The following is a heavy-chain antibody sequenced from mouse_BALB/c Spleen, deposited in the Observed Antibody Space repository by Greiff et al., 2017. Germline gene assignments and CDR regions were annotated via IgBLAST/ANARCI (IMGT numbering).Heavy chain of an antibody. CDR3: ASELGRAY. CDR1: GYPFTSYW. Sequence: VQLQQSGAELARPGASVKLSCKASGYPFTSYWMQWVKQRPGQGLEWIGAIYPGDGDTRYTQKFKGKATLTADKSSSTAYMQLSSLASEDSAVYYCASELGRAYWGQGTLVTVSA. J-gene: IGHJ3*01. D-gene: IGHD4-1*01. V-gene: IGHV1-87*01. CDR2: IYPGDGDT.